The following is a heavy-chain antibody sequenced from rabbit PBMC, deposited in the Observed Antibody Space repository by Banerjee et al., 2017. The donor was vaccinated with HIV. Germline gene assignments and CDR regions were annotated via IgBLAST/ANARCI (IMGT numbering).Heavy chain of an antibody. D-gene: IGHD4-1*01. CDR1: GFDFSSYG. J-gene: IGHJ4*01. Sequence: QEQLVESGGGLVTLGGSLKLSCKASGFDFSSYGVSWVRQAPGEGLEWIGCINSSSGNTVYASWAKGRFTISKTSSTTVTLQMTSLTAADTATYFCARDLAGVIGWNFNLWGPGTLVTVS. CDR3: ARDLAGVIGWNFNL. CDR2: INSSSGNT. V-gene: IGHV1S45*01.